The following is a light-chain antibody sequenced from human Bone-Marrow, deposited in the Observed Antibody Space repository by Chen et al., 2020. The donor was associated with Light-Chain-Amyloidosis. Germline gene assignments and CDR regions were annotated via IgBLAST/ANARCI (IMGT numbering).Light chain of an antibody. CDR1: DLPTKY. J-gene: IGLJ2*01. V-gene: IGLV3-25*03. Sequence: SYELTQPPSVSVSPGQTARITCSGDDLPTKYAYWYQQKQGQAPVLVIHRDTERPSGISERFSGSSSGTTATLTISGVQAEDAADYHCQSADSRGTYEVIFGGGTKLTVL. CDR3: QSADSRGTYEVI. CDR2: RDT.